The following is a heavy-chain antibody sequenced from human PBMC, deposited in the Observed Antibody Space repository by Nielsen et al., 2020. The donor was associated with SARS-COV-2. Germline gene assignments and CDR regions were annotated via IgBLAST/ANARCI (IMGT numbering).Heavy chain of an antibody. CDR3: ARGYLAAPYYYGMDV. V-gene: IGHV3-7*03. J-gene: IGHJ6*02. D-gene: IGHD6-13*01. Sequence: GGSLRLSCAASGFTFDDHGMSWVRQAPGKGLEWVGNIKLDGSEKYYVDSVRGRFTISRDNAQSSLYLQMNSLRVEDTALYYCARGYLAAPYYYGMDVWGQGTTVTVSS. CDR2: IKLDGSEK. CDR1: GFTFDDHG.